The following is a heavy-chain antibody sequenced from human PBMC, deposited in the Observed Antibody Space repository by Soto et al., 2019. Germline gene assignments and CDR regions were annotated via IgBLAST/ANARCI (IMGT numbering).Heavy chain of an antibody. J-gene: IGHJ5*02. CDR1: GFTLYIND. Sequence: PGGSLRLSCAASGFTLYINDMSWVRQAPGKGLEWVSSVSGSDGRTYYADSVKGRFTISRDSSKNTLYLQMSSLRVVDTAIYYCAKYYYASGSNWFDPWGRGTLVTV. V-gene: IGHV3-23*01. CDR3: AKYYYASGSNWFDP. CDR2: VSGSDGRT. D-gene: IGHD3-10*01.